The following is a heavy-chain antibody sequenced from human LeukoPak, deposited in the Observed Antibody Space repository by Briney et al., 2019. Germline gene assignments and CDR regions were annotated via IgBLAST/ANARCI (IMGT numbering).Heavy chain of an antibody. CDR1: GGTFSSYA. CDR3: ARQDYGGYGLHTDY. V-gene: IGHV1-69*01. D-gene: IGHD5-12*01. CDR2: IIPIFGTA. Sequence: EASVKVSCKASGGTFSSYAIIWVRQAPGQGLEWMGGIIPIFGTANYAQKFQGRVTITADESTSTAYMELSSLRSEDTAVYYCARQDYGGYGLHTDYWGQGTLVTVSS. J-gene: IGHJ4*02.